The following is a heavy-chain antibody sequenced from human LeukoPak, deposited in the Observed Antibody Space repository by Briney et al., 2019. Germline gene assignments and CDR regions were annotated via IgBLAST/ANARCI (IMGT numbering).Heavy chain of an antibody. CDR1: GYTFTGYY. D-gene: IGHD3-22*01. V-gene: IGHV1-2*02. J-gene: IGHJ4*02. CDR2: INPNSGGT. CDR3: ASLTYYYDSSGYTFDY. Sequence: ASVKVSCKASGYTFTGYYMHWVRQAPGQGLEWMGWINPNSGGTNYAQEFQGRVTMTRDTSISTAYMELSRLRSDDTAVYYCASLTYYYDSSGYTFDYWGQGTLVTVSS.